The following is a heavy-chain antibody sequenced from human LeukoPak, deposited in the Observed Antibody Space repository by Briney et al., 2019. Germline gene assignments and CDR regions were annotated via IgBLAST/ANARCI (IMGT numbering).Heavy chain of an antibody. J-gene: IGHJ4*02. CDR2: IYYSGST. CDR1: GGSFSGYY. CDR3: ARDGSWYFDY. Sequence: SETLSLTCAVYGGSFSGYYWSWIRQPPGKGLEWIGSIYYSGSTYYNPSLKSRVTISVDTSKNQFSLKLSSVTAADTAVYYCARDGSWYFDYWGQGTLVTVSS. D-gene: IGHD6-13*01. V-gene: IGHV4-34*01.